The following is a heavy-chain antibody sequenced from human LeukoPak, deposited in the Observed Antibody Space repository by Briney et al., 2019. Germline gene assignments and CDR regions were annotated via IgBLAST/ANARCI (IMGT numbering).Heavy chain of an antibody. J-gene: IGHJ3*02. D-gene: IGHD3-22*01. CDR2: IYYGGST. CDR1: GGSISSAGYY. Sequence: PSETLSLTCTVSGGSISSAGYYWSWIRQHPGKGLEWIGYIYYGGSTYYNPSLRSRVTISLDTSKNQFSLKLSSVSAADTAVYYCAKYDRGSFDIWGQGTMVTVSS. CDR3: AKYDRGSFDI. V-gene: IGHV4-39*01.